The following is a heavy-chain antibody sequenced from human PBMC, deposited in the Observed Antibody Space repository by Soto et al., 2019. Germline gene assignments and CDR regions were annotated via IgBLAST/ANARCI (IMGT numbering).Heavy chain of an antibody. CDR2: ISASADTI. Sequence: QVHLVESGGGLVNPGGSLRLSCAASGFSFSASYMSWIRQAPGKGLEWLSYISASADTIYYADSVKGRFTISRDNARSSLYLQMNNLSAEDTAVYYCARGSTYGIHYYYYPVDVWGQGTTVTVSS. J-gene: IGHJ6*02. D-gene: IGHD5-18*01. CDR1: GFSFSASY. CDR3: ARGSTYGIHYYYYPVDV. V-gene: IGHV3-11*01.